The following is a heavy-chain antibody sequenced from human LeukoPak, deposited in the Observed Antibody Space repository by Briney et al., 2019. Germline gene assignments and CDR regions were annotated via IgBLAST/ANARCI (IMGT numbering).Heavy chain of an antibody. Sequence: GGSLRLSCAASGFTFNCCSMSWVRQAPGKGLEWVSSISTSSTYIYYADSVKGRFTMSRGNAKNSVYLQMNSLRAEDTAVYYCAREAASGNYYIEYWGQGTLVTVSS. V-gene: IGHV3-21*01. D-gene: IGHD3-10*01. CDR1: GFTFNCCS. CDR2: ISTSSTYI. CDR3: AREAASGNYYIEY. J-gene: IGHJ4*02.